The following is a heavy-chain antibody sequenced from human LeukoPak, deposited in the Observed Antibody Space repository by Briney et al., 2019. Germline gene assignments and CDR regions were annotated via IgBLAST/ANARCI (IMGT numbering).Heavy chain of an antibody. Sequence: SETLSLTCTVSGGSINSYYWSWIRQPPGKGLEWIGYIYYSGSTNYKPSLKSRVTISVDTSKNQFSLELSSVTAADTAVYYCARHGKNGLFDYWGQGTLVTASS. V-gene: IGHV4-59*08. D-gene: IGHD3/OR15-3a*01. CDR2: IYYSGST. CDR3: ARHGKNGLFDY. J-gene: IGHJ4*02. CDR1: GGSINSYY.